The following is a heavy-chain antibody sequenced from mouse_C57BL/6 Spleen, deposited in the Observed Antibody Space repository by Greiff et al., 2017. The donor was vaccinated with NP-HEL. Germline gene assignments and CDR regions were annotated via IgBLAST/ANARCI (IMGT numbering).Heavy chain of an antibody. D-gene: IGHD2-4*01. CDR3: AGGGYYDYVGPLDY. CDR1: GYTFTGYW. J-gene: IGHJ4*01. V-gene: IGHV1-9*01. CDR2: IVPGSGST. Sequence: QVQLQQSGAELMKPGASVKLSCKATGYTFTGYWIEWVKQRPGHGLEWIGVIVPGSGSTNYNEKFKGKATLTADTSSNTAYMQLSSLTTEDSAIYYGAGGGYYDYVGPLDYWGQGTSVTVSS.